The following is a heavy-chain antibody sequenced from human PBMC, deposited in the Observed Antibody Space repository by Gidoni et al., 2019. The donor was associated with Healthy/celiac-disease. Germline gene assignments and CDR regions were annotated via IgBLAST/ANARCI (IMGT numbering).Heavy chain of an antibody. CDR3: ARDGEGDSSGWSWGYFQH. CDR2: ISSSSSTI. D-gene: IGHD6-19*01. V-gene: IGHV3-48*02. Sequence: EVQLVESGGGLVQPGGSLRLSCAASGFTFSSDSMNWVRQAPGKGLEWVSYISSSSSTIYYADSVKGRFTISRDNAKNSLYLQMNSLRDEDTAVYYCARDGEGDSSGWSWGYFQHWGQGTLVTVSS. J-gene: IGHJ1*01. CDR1: GFTFSSDS.